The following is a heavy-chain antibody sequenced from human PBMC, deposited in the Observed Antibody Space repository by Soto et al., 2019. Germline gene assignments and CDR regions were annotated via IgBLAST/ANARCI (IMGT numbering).Heavy chain of an antibody. V-gene: IGHV1-2*02. CDR3: ARANSGDDDEFDY. Sequence: ALLKVHFTASGYTFTGYYMHWVRKAPGQGPEWMGWINPNSGGTDSQQKFQGRVTMTRDSSITTAYMELSSLRSDDTAVFYCARANSGDDDEFDYWGQGTPVNVSS. J-gene: IGHJ4*02. CDR1: GYTFTGYY. CDR2: INPNSGGT. D-gene: IGHD5-12*01.